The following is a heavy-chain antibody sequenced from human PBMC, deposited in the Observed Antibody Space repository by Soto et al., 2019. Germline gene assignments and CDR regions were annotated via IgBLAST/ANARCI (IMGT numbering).Heavy chain of an antibody. Sequence: QVQLQESGPGLVKPSQTLSLTCTVSGSSISSGGYYWSWIRQHPGKGLEWIGYIYYSGSTYYNPSLKSRVTISVDTSKNQFSLKLSSVTAADTAVYYCARDGYNSGGWFDPWGQGTLVTVSS. J-gene: IGHJ5*02. D-gene: IGHD5-12*01. CDR2: IYYSGST. V-gene: IGHV4-31*03. CDR1: GSSISSGGYY. CDR3: ARDGYNSGGWFDP.